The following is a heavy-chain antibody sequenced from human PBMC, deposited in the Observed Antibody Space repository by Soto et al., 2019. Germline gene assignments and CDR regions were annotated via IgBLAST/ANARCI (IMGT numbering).Heavy chain of an antibody. CDR3: ARAGHRLRVVVPDAPGVWFDP. D-gene: IGHD2-2*01. CDR2: IIPIFGTA. Sequence: QVQLVQSGAEVKKPGSSVKVSCKASGGTFSSYAISWVRQAPGQGLEWMGGIIPIFGTANYAQKFQGRVTITADESTSTAYMELSSLRSEDTAVYYCARAGHRLRVVVPDAPGVWFDPWGQGTLVTVSS. J-gene: IGHJ5*02. V-gene: IGHV1-69*01. CDR1: GGTFSSYA.